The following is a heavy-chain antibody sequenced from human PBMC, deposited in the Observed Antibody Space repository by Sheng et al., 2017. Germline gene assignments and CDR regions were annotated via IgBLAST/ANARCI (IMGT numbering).Heavy chain of an antibody. V-gene: IGHV4-34*01. J-gene: IGHJ5*02. Sequence: QVQLQQWGAGLLKPSETLSLTCAVYGGSFSGYYWSWIRQPPGKGLEWIGEINHSGSTNYNPSLKSRVTISVDTSKNQFSLKLSSVTAADTAVYYCARGHSYYDILTRARTSGWFDPWGQGTLVTVSS. CDR1: GGSFSGYY. CDR2: INHSGST. CDR3: ARGHSYYDILTRARTSGWFDP. D-gene: IGHD3-9*01.